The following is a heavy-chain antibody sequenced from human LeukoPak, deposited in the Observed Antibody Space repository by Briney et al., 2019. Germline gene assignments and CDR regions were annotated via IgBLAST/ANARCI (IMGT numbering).Heavy chain of an antibody. CDR1: GDSVCSNSAT. V-gene: IGHV6-1*01. CDR3: AREVNMVLGR. CDR2: TYYMSKWNN. J-gene: IGHJ4*02. D-gene: IGHD3-10*01. Sequence: PSQTLSLTCAFSGDSVCSNSATWNWIRQSPSRGLEWLGRTYYMSKWNNDYAVSVKSRITINPDTSKNQVSLQLKSVTPEDTAVYYCAREVNMVLGRWGQGTLVTVSS.